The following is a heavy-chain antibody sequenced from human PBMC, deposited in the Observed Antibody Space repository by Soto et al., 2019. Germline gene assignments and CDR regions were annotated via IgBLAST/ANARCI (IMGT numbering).Heavy chain of an antibody. J-gene: IGHJ5*02. Sequence: GGSLRLSCGTSGFPFGNYARSWVRPAPGKGLEWVSGISPDGGGTYSSDSVKGRFTISRDTSRNTLYLQIKNVRADDTAVYYCARKGRPGYDKGSWLDPWGQGTLVTVSS. CDR2: ISPDGGGT. V-gene: IGHV3-23*01. CDR3: ARKGRPGYDKGSWLDP. D-gene: IGHD5-12*01. CDR1: GFPFGNYA.